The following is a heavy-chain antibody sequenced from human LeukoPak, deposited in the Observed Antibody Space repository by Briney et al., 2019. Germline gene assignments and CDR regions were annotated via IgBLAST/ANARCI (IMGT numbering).Heavy chain of an antibody. CDR1: GFTFSDYY. D-gene: IGHD4-11*01. CDR2: ISNSGGTI. Sequence: GGSLRLSCAASGFTFSDYYKTWIRQAPGKGLEWVSYISNSGGTIYYTDSVKGRFTISRDNAKNSLYLQMNSLRAEDTAVYYCARRYSNSFDYWGQGTLVTVSS. J-gene: IGHJ4*02. CDR3: ARRYSNSFDY. V-gene: IGHV3-11*01.